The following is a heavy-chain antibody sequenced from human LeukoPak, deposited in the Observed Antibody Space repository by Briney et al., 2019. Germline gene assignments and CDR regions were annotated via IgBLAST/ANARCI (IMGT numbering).Heavy chain of an antibody. CDR1: GFTVSSNY. D-gene: IGHD6-19*01. Sequence: GGSLRLSCAASGFTVSSNYMSWVRQAPGKGLEWVSVIYSGGSTYYADSVKGRFTISRDNSKNTLYLQMNSLRAEDTAVYYCAREVTVAGTGGIFDCWGQGTLVTVSS. J-gene: IGHJ4*02. V-gene: IGHV3-66*01. CDR2: IYSGGST. CDR3: AREVTVAGTGGIFDC.